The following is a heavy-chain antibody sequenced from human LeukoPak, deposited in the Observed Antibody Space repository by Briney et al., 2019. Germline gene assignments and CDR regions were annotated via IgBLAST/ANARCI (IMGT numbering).Heavy chain of an antibody. Sequence: GGSLRLSCAACGFTFSSYGMHWVRQAPGKGVEWVAVIWYDGSNKYYADSVKGRFTIYRDNSKNTLYLQMSSLRAEDTAVYYCAKDRGSLGTYFDYWGQGTLVTVSS. V-gene: IGHV3-33*06. CDR3: AKDRGSLGTYFDY. D-gene: IGHD1-26*01. CDR2: IWYDGSNK. J-gene: IGHJ4*02. CDR1: GFTFSSYG.